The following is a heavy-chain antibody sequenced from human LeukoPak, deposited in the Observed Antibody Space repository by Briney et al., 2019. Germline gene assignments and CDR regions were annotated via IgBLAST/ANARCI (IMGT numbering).Heavy chain of an antibody. V-gene: IGHV3-30*04. D-gene: IGHD5-18*01. J-gene: IGHJ4*02. CDR1: GFTFSSYA. CDR3: ARELNSYGAYYFDY. CDR2: ISYDGSNK. Sequence: PGRSLRLSCAASGFTFSSYAMHGVRQAPGKGLGWVAVISYDGSNKYYADSVKGRFTISRDNSKNTLYLQMNSLRAEDTAVYYCARELNSYGAYYFDYWGQGTLVTVSS.